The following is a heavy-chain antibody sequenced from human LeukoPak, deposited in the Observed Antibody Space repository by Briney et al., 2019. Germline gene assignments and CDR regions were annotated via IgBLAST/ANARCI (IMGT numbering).Heavy chain of an antibody. D-gene: IGHD6-25*01. V-gene: IGHV4-39*02. CDR2: VYYGRSP. Sequence: SGTLSLTCTVSGDSISRSTYYWAWIRQPPGKGLEWIGSVYYGRSPYFNPSLESQATISVDTSKNHFSLKMSSVTAADTAVYYCARSSGTGTFSYWGQGTLVTVSS. CDR3: ARSSGTGTFSY. J-gene: IGHJ4*02. CDR1: GDSISRSTYY.